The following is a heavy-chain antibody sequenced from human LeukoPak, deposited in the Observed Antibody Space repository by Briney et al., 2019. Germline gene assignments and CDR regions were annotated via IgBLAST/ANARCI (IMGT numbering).Heavy chain of an antibody. Sequence: SETLSLTCTVSGYSISSGYYWGWIRQPPGKGLEWIGSIYHSGSTYYNPSLKSRVTISVDTSKNQFSLKLSSVTAAATVVYYCGRGPSLWFGEMGWFDPWGQGTLVTVS. D-gene: IGHD3-10*01. CDR3: GRGPSLWFGEMGWFDP. CDR2: IYHSGST. CDR1: GYSISSGYY. J-gene: IGHJ5*02. V-gene: IGHV4-38-2*02.